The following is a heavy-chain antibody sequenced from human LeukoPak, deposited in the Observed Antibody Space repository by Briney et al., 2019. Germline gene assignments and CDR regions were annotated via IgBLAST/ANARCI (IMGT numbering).Heavy chain of an antibody. CDR2: IKQDGSEK. V-gene: IGHV3-7*01. J-gene: IGHJ4*02. D-gene: IGHD3-9*01. CDR1: GFTFSSYW. Sequence: GGSLRLSCAASGFTFSSYWMSWVSQAPGKGLEWVANIKQDGSEKYYVDSVKGRFTISRDNAKNSLYLQMNSLRAEDTAVYYCARGRDILTGSYYFDYWGQGTLVTVSS. CDR3: ARGRDILTGSYYFDY.